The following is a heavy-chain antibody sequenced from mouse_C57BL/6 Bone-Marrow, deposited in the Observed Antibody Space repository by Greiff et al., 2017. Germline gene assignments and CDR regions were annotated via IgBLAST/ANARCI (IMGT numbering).Heavy chain of an antibody. CDR2: ITPSNGGT. Sequence: QVQLQQPGTELVKPGASVKLSCKASGYTFTSYWMHWVKQRPGQGLEWIGNITPSNGGTNYNEKFKSKATLTVDKSSSTAYMQLSRLQSADSAVYYYAMASLIYVGHFDYWGQGTTLTVSS. CDR1: GYTFTSYW. CDR3: AMASLIYVGHFDY. D-gene: IGHD2-3*01. J-gene: IGHJ2*01. V-gene: IGHV1-53*01.